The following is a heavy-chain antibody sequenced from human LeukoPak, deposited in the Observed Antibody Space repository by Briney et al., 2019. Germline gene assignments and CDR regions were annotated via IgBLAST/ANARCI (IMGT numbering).Heavy chain of an antibody. Sequence: GGSLRLSCAASGFTFSAYEMNWVRQAPGKGLEWVSYISSSGNTMYYADSVKGRFAISRDNAKNSLYLRMDSLRAEDTAVYYCARESGATYCGGGCFFGFDYWGRGTLVTVSS. CDR3: ARESGATYCGGGCFFGFDY. CDR1: GFTFSAYE. D-gene: IGHD2-21*02. CDR2: ISSSGNTM. V-gene: IGHV3-48*03. J-gene: IGHJ4*02.